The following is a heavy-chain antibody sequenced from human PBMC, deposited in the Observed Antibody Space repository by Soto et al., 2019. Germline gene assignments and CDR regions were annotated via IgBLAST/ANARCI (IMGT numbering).Heavy chain of an antibody. D-gene: IGHD3-16*01. Sequence: QVHLVQSGAEVKKPGASVYVSCKASGYTFTDYYVHWVRQAPGQGLEWMGWINPNVGGTNYARKFQGRLTMTRDTSISTVYMQLTSLGPDDTARYYCARGGREVPRIPYDTWGQGPLVTVSS. CDR3: ARGGREVPRIPYDT. CDR1: GYTFTDYY. CDR2: INPNVGGT. J-gene: IGHJ1*01. V-gene: IGHV1-2*02.